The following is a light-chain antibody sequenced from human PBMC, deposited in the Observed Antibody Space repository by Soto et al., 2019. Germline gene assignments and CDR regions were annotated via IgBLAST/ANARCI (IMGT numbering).Light chain of an antibody. V-gene: IGKV1-39*01. J-gene: IGKJ4*01. CDR2: GAS. CDR3: QQSYGTTRS. Sequence: DIQMTQSPSSLSASEGDRVTLTCRASQSISRYLNWYQQKPGRAPKLLMYGASNLQNGVPSRFSGSGSGTDFTLTISNLQPEDFATYYCQQSYGTTRSFGGGTKVDIK. CDR1: QSISRY.